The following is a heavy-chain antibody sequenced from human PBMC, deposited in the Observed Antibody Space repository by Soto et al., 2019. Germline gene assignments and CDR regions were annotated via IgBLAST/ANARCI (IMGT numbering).Heavy chain of an antibody. J-gene: IGHJ4*02. V-gene: IGHV1-69*12. CDR3: ASGIQLWLRRINNGYSG. CDR2: IIPMFGTA. Sequence: QVQLVQSGAEVKKPESSVKVSCKAPGDTFSTYAISWVRQAPGQGLEWMGGIIPMFGTANYAQRFQDRVTITADESTNTVYMELSSLTAEDTAVYFCASGIQLWLRRINNGYSGWGQGTLVTVSS. CDR1: GDTFSTYA. D-gene: IGHD5-18*01.